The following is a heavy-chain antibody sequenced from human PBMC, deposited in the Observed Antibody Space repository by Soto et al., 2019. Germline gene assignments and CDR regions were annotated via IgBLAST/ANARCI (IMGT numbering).Heavy chain of an antibody. J-gene: IGHJ4*02. Sequence: SETLSLTCTVSGGSISSYYWSWIRQPPGKGLEWIGYIYYSGSTNYNPSLKSRVTISVDTSKNQFSLKLSSVTAADTAVYYCARASSNPRTYYFDYWGQGTLVTVSS. V-gene: IGHV4-59*01. CDR1: GGSISSYY. D-gene: IGHD4-4*01. CDR3: ARASSNPRTYYFDY. CDR2: IYYSGST.